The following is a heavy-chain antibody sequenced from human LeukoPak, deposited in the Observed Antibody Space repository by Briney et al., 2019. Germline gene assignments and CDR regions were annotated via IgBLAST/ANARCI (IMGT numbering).Heavy chain of an antibody. D-gene: IGHD3-22*01. CDR1: GFTFSRYS. Sequence: KSGGSLRLSCAASGFTFSRYSMNWVRQAPGKGLEGVSSISSSSSYIYYADSVKGRFTISRDNAKNSLYLQMNSLRAEDTAVYYCARGLSYYDSSGYYYVVTYFDYWGQGTLVTVSS. V-gene: IGHV3-21*01. CDR2: ISSSSSYI. CDR3: ARGLSYYDSSGYYYVVTYFDY. J-gene: IGHJ4*02.